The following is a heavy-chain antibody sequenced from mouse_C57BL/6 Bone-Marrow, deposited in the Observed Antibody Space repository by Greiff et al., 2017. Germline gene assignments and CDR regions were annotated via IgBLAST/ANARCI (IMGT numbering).Heavy chain of an antibody. Sequence: QVQLKESGPGLVQPSQSLSITCTVSGFSLTSYGVHWVRQSPGKGLEWLGVIWSGGSTDYNAAFTSRLSISKDNSKSQVFFKMNSLQADDTAIYDCARGRSYVSDWFDYCGQGTTLTVSS. J-gene: IGHJ2*01. CDR1: GFSLTSYG. CDR3: ARGRSYVSDWFDY. CDR2: IWSGGST. D-gene: IGHD2-13*01. V-gene: IGHV2-2*01.